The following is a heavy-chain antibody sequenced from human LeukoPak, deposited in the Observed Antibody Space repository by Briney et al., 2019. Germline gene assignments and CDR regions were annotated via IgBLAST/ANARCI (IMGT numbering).Heavy chain of an antibody. V-gene: IGHV3-23*01. CDR1: GFTFRTYA. J-gene: IGHJ4*02. D-gene: IGHD2-15*01. CDR3: ANSPLYCSGGSCYSFDY. CDR2: VSGSGDRT. Sequence: GGSLRLSCAASGFTFRTYAMSWVRQAPGKGLEWVSVVSGSGDRTYYADSVKGRFTISRDNSKNTLYLQMNSLRAEDTAVYYCANSPLYCSGGSCYSFDYWGQGTLATVSS.